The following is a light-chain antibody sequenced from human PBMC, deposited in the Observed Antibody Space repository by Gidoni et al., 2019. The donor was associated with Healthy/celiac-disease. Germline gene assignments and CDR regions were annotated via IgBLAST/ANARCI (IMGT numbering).Light chain of an antibody. CDR2: AAS. Sequence: DIQMTPSPSSLSASVGDRVTITCRASQGISYYLAWYQQKPGKVPKLLIYAASTLQSGVPSRFSGSGSGTDFTLTISSLQPEDVATYYCQKYNSAPLTFGGGTKVEIK. CDR3: QKYNSAPLT. J-gene: IGKJ4*01. V-gene: IGKV1-27*01. CDR1: QGISYY.